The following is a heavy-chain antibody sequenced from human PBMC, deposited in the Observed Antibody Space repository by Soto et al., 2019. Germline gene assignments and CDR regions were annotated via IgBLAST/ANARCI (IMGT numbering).Heavy chain of an antibody. D-gene: IGHD6-6*01. J-gene: IGHJ4*02. CDR1: GFSFSTYG. Sequence: PGGSLRLSCAASGFSFSTYGMHWVRQAPGKGLEWVAFIWYDGSNKYYADSVKGRFTISRDNSKNTLYLQMNSLRAEDTAVYYCARDGAARPFDYWGQGTLVTVSS. V-gene: IGHV3-33*08. CDR3: ARDGAARPFDY. CDR2: IWYDGSNK.